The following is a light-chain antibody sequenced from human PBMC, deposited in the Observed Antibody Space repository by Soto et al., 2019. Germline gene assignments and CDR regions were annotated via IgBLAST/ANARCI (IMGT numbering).Light chain of an antibody. CDR1: QSVSSSY. J-gene: IGKJ2*02. CDR3: QQYGSSPRT. Sequence: EIVLTQSPGTLSSSPGERATLSCRASQSVSSSYLAWYQQKPGQAPRLLIDGASSRATGIPDRFSGSGSGTDFTLTISRLEPEDFAVYYCQQYGSSPRTFGQGTKLEI. V-gene: IGKV3-20*01. CDR2: GAS.